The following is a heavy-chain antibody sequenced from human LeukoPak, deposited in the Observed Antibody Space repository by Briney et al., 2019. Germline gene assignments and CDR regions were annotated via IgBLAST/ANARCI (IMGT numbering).Heavy chain of an antibody. CDR3: ARDLTTVTTGLH. Sequence: PGGSLRLSCAASAFAFSSYGMNWVRQAPGKGLEWVSYISSSGSIIHYADSVKGRFTISRDNAKNSLYLQMNSLRAEDTAVYYCARDLTTVTTGLHWGQGTLVTVSS. CDR2: ISSSGSII. D-gene: IGHD4-17*01. CDR1: AFAFSSYG. J-gene: IGHJ4*02. V-gene: IGHV3-48*03.